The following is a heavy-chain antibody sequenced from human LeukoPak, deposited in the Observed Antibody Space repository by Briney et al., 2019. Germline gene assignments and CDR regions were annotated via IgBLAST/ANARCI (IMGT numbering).Heavy chain of an antibody. V-gene: IGHV1-18*01. D-gene: IGHD3-22*01. J-gene: IGHJ4*02. CDR3: ARSGVRYDSSGPFDY. CDR2: ISAYNGNT. CDR1: GYTSTSYG. Sequence: GASVKVSCKASGYTSTSYGISWVRQAPGQGLEWMGWISAYNGNTNYAQKLQGRVTMTTDTSTSTAYMELRSLRSDDTAVYYCARSGVRYDSSGPFDYWGQGTLVTVSS.